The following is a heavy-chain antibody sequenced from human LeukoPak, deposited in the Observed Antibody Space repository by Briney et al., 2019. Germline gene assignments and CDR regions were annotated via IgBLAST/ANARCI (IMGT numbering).Heavy chain of an antibody. CDR3: ARDLSSWQYDFDF. V-gene: IGHV4-4*02. CDR2: IYDSGST. J-gene: IGHJ4*02. CDR1: RGSISSSIW. D-gene: IGHD2-2*01. Sequence: PSETLFLTFAVSRGSISSSIWWTCVRQPPGKGLVWHGEIYDSGSTNYDPSLNSRATVSVDKSSNQVALKLSSVTDADTAVYYCARDLSSWQYDFDFWGQGTLVTVSS.